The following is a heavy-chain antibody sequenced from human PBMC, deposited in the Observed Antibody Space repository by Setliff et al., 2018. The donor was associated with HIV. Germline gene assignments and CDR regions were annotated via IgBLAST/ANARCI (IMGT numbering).Heavy chain of an antibody. CDR3: AREIWGQVAHVPYGMDV. J-gene: IGHJ6*02. CDR2: FYTSGST. D-gene: IGHD5-12*01. CDR1: GGSISSYY. V-gene: IGHV4-4*07. Sequence: SETLSLTCTVSGGSISSYYWSWIRQPAGKGLEWIGRFYTSGSTNYNPSLKSRVTMSVDTSKNQFSLKVRYVTAADTAIYYCAREIWGQVAHVPYGMDVWGQGT.